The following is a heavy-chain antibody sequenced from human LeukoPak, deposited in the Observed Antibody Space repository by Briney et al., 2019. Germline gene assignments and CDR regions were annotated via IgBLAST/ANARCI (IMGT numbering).Heavy chain of an antibody. J-gene: IGHJ6*02. V-gene: IGHV1-8*01. D-gene: IGHD6-13*01. CDR3: ARARSSWPGSGYYYGMDV. CDR1: GYTFTSYD. Sequence: ASVKVSCKASGYTFTSYDINWVRQATGQGLEWMGWMNPNSGNTGYAQKFQGRVTMTRNTSISTAYMELSSLRSEDTAVYYCARARSSWPGSGYYYGMDVWGQGTTVTVSS. CDR2: MNPNSGNT.